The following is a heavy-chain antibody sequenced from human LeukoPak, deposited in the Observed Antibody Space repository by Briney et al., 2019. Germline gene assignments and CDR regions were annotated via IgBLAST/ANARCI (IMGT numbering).Heavy chain of an antibody. J-gene: IGHJ4*02. D-gene: IGHD4-17*01. CDR2: INPASGGT. Sequence: ASVKVSCKASGYTFIGYYMNWVRQAPGQGPEWMGWINPASGGTKYAEKFQGRVTMTRDTSISTAYMELSRLTSDDTAVYYCARDRRGYGDYGYYFDYWGQGTLVTVSS. CDR3: ARDRRGYGDYGYYFDY. CDR1: GYTFIGYY. V-gene: IGHV1-2*02.